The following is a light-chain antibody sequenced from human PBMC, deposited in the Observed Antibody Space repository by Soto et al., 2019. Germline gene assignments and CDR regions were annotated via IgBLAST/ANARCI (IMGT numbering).Light chain of an antibody. CDR3: QSYDSTLSARYV. V-gene: IGLV1-40*01. CDR1: SSNIWAGYD. Sequence: SVLTQPPPLSGAPGQRVTISCTGSSSNIWAGYDVHWYQQRPGTAPKLLIFGNINRPSGVPDRFSGSKSGTSASLATTGLQAEDEGDYYCQSYDSTLSARYVFGTGTKVTVL. J-gene: IGLJ1*01. CDR2: GNI.